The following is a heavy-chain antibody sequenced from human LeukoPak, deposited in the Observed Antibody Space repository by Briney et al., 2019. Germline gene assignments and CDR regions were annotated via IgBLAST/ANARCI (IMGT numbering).Heavy chain of an antibody. CDR3: ARVTHDSSGY. CDR1: GYTFTGYY. V-gene: IGHV1-2*02. J-gene: IGHJ1*01. Sequence: ASVKVSCKASGYTFTGYYMHWVRQAPGQGLEWMGWINPNSGGTNYAQQSQGRVTMTKDTSISTAYMELSRLRSDDTAVYYCARVTHDSSGYWGQGTLVTVSS. D-gene: IGHD3-22*01. CDR2: INPNSGGT.